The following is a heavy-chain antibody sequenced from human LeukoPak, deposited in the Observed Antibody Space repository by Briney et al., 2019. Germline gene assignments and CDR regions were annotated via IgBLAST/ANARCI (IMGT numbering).Heavy chain of an antibody. Sequence: SETLSLTCAVSGGSISSGGYSWSWIRQPPGKGLEWIGYIYHSGSTYYNPSLKSRVTISVDRSKNQFSLKLSSVTAADTAVYYCARGRLGYCSSTSCRSNWFDPWGQGTLVTVSS. J-gene: IGHJ5*02. CDR1: GGSISSGGYS. CDR2: IYHSGST. CDR3: ARGRLGYCSSTSCRSNWFDP. D-gene: IGHD2-2*01. V-gene: IGHV4-30-2*01.